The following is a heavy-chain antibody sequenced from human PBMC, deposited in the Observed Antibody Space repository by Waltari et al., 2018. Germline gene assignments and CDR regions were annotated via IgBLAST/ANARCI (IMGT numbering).Heavy chain of an antibody. V-gene: IGHV1-8*01. Sequence: QLQLVQSGAGVQDPGASVKVSSKASGYAFRTYYIHWIRQAAGQGLEWMGWMNPNRGNTGYAPKFQGRVTMTRDTTISTAYMELSSLRSDDTAVYYCARGRRLASGTFFPTATDNWAQGTPVTVSS. CDR1: GYAFRTYY. J-gene: IGHJ4*02. CDR3: ARGRRLASGTFFPTATDN. D-gene: IGHD3-10*01. CDR2: MNPNRGNT.